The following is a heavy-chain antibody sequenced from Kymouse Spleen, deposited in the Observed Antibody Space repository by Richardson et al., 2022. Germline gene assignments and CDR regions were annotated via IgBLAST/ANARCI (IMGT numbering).Heavy chain of an antibody. CDR2: ISYDGSNK. CDR3: AILLMVYATPDAFDI. D-gene: IGHD2-8*01. CDR1: GFTFSSYG. V-gene: IGHV3-30*18. Sequence: QVQLVESGGGVVQPGRSLRLSCAASGFTFSSYGMHWVRQAPGKGLEWVAVISYDGSNKYYADSVKGRFTISRDNSKNTLYLQMNSLRAEDTAVYYCAILLMVYATPDAFDIWGQGTMVTVSS. J-gene: IGHJ3*02.